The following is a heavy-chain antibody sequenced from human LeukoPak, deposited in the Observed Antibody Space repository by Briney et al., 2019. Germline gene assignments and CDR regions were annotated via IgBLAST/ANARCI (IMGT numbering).Heavy chain of an antibody. CDR3: AKDLTMIYYFDY. CDR1: GFTFSSYA. Sequence: GGSLRLSCAASGFTFSSYAMSWVGQAPGKGLEWVSAISGSGGSTYYADSVKGRLTISRDNSKNTLYLQMNSLRAEDTAVYYCAKDLTMIYYFDYWGQGTLVTVSS. V-gene: IGHV3-23*01. D-gene: IGHD3-22*01. CDR2: ISGSGGST. J-gene: IGHJ4*02.